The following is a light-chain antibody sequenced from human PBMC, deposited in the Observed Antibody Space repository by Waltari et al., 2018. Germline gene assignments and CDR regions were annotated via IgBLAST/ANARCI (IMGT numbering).Light chain of an antibody. Sequence: QSALTQPASVSGSPGQSITISCTATSSDLGSYTLVFWYQQHPGKAPKLILDEGTKRRSGVANRCSGSKSGIAASLAIAGLQAEDEADYYCCSDAGTGVFGGGAKLA. CDR3: CSDAGTGV. V-gene: IGLV2-23*01. CDR1: SSDLGSYTL. J-gene: IGLJ3*02. CDR2: EGT.